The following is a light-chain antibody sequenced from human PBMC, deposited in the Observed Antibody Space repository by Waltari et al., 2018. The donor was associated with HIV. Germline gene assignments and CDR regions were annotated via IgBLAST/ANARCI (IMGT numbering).Light chain of an antibody. Sequence: QSVLTQPPSASGTPGQRVTISCSGSSSNIGSNYVYWYQQLPGTAPKLLIYRNNHRPSGVPDPSSGSQSGTSASLAIRGLRSDDETNYYCAAWDDSLSCLVFCGGTKLTVL. CDR1: SSNIGSNY. V-gene: IGLV1-47*01. J-gene: IGLJ3*02. CDR2: RNN. CDR3: AAWDDSLSCLV.